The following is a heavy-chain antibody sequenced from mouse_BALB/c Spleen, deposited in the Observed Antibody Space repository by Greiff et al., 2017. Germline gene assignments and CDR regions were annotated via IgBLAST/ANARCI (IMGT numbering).Heavy chain of an antibody. CDR1: GFNIKDTY. V-gene: IGHV14-3*02. D-gene: IGHD2-4*01. CDR3: ARDDYDEGDY. Sequence: VQLQQSGAELVKPGASVKLSCTASGFNIKDTYMHWVKQRPEQGLEWIGRIDPANGNTKYDPKFQGKATITADTSSNTAYLQLSSLTSEDTAVYYCARDDYDEGDYWGQGTSVTVSA. J-gene: IGHJ4*01. CDR2: IDPANGNT.